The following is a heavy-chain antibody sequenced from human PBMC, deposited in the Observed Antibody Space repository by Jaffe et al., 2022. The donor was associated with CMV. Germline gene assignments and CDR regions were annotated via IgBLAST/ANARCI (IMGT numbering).Heavy chain of an antibody. CDR1: GFTFSSYS. CDR3: ARAHSSSSALLNNYYYYGMDV. V-gene: IGHV3-21*01. CDR2: ISSSSSYI. J-gene: IGHJ6*02. D-gene: IGHD6-6*01. Sequence: EVQLVESGGGLVKPGGSLRLSCAASGFTFSSYSMNWVRQAPGKGLEWVSSISSSSSYIYYADSVKGRFTISRDNAKNSLYLQMNSLRAEDTAVYYCARAHSSSSALLNNYYYYGMDVWGQGTTVTVSS.